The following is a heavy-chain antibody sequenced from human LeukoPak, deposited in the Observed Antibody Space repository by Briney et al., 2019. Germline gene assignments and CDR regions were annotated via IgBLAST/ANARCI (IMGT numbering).Heavy chain of an antibody. CDR2: IRYDGSNK. D-gene: IGHD3-10*01. J-gene: IGHJ5*02. CDR3: ARGLRFGELTLNWFDP. CDR1: GFSFSNYG. V-gene: IGHV3-30*02. Sequence: PGGSLRLSCAASGFSFSNYGMHWVRQAPGKGLEWVAYIRYDGSNKYYADSVKGRFTISRDNSKNTLYLQMNSLRAEDTAVYYCARGLRFGELTLNWFDPWGQGTLVTVSS.